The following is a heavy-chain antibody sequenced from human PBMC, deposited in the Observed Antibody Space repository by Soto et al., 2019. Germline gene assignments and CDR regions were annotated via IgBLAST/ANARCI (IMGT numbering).Heavy chain of an antibody. CDR3: ARAGVVVVAAIRANWFDP. Sequence: QVQLVQSGAEVKKPGSSVKVSCKASGGTFGSYAISWVRQAPGQGLEWMGGIIPIFGTANYAQKFQGRVTITADESTSTAYMELSSLRSEDTAVYYCARAGVVVVAAIRANWFDPWGQGTLVTVSS. D-gene: IGHD2-15*01. CDR2: IIPIFGTA. V-gene: IGHV1-69*01. J-gene: IGHJ5*02. CDR1: GGTFGSYA.